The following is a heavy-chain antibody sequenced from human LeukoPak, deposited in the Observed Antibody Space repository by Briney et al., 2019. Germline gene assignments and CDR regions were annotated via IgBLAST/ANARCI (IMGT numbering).Heavy chain of an antibody. CDR1: GGSISSYY. J-gene: IGHJ6*03. Sequence: SETLSLTCTVSGGSISSYYWSWIRQPAGKGLEWIGRIYTSGSTNYNPSLKSRATMSVDTSKNQFSLKLSSVTAADTAVYYCARDHDFWSGYYTGGFKDYYYYMDVWGKGTTVTVSS. V-gene: IGHV4-4*07. CDR2: IYTSGST. CDR3: ARDHDFWSGYYTGGFKDYYYYMDV. D-gene: IGHD3-3*01.